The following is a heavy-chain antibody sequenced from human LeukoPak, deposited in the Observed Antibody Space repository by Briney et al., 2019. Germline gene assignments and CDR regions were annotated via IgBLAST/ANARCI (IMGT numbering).Heavy chain of an antibody. CDR3: ARIVGATPY. J-gene: IGHJ4*02. Sequence: GGSLRLSCAASGFTFSSYAMSWVRQAPGKGLEYVSAISSNGGSTYYANSVKGRFTISRDNSKNTLYLQMGSLRAEDMAVYYCARIVGATPYWGQGTLVTVSS. D-gene: IGHD1-26*01. CDR2: ISSNGGST. V-gene: IGHV3-64*01. CDR1: GFTFSSYA.